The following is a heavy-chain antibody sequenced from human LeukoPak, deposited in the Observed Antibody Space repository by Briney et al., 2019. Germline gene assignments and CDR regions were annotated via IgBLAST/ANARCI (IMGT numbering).Heavy chain of an antibody. CDR3: AKDQWVS. CDR2: IKNEHYDGTA. Sequence: GGSLRLSCVGSGFSFISVWLNWVRQTPGKGLEWVGRIKNEHYDGTADYNEAIKGRFTISRDDSKNTLYLQMNSLRTEDTAVYYCAKDQWVSWGQGTLVTVSS. D-gene: IGHD1-26*01. J-gene: IGHJ4*02. V-gene: IGHV3-15*07. CDR1: GFSFISVW.